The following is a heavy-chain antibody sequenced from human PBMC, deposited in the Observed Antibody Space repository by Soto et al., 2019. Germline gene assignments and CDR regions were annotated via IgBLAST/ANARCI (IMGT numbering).Heavy chain of an antibody. CDR3: ARGSGIVALPGELEDVNYDY. V-gene: IGHV4-34*01. CDR1: GQSFSGHS. CDR2: INESGST. Sequence: VQLQQWGAGLVKPSETLSLSCAVYGQSFSGHSWAWIRQSPGKGLEWIGEINESGSTYYNPSLKSRVTISADTSKNQFSLKLSSVSAADTAVYFCARGSGIVALPGELEDVNYDYWGQGTLVNVSS. D-gene: IGHD1-1*01. J-gene: IGHJ4*02.